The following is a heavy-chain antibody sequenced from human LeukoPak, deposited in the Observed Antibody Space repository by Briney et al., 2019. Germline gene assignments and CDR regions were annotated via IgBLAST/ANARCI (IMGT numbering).Heavy chain of an antibody. J-gene: IGHJ6*02. CDR3: ARDRATLRV. Sequence: GGSLRLSCAASGFTFNSYWMSWVRQAPGKGLEWVANIKQDGSEKYYVDSLKGRFTISRDNAKNSLYLQMNSLRAEDTAVYYCARDRATLRVWGQGTTVIVSS. V-gene: IGHV3-7*01. CDR1: GFTFNSYW. CDR2: IKQDGSEK.